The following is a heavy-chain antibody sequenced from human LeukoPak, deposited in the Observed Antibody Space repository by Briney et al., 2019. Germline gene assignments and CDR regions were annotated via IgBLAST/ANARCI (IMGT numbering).Heavy chain of an antibody. CDR1: GFYFSSYS. J-gene: IGHJ6*03. CDR3: ARVEATTGRNYHYYYMDV. Sequence: GGSLRLSCAASGFYFSSYSMNWVRHPPGNRLEWVSSINTGSTYMYYADSVKGRFTISRDNAKNSLHLQMYSLRAEDTAVYFCARVEATTGRNYHYYYMDVWGKGTTVTVSS. V-gene: IGHV3-21*01. CDR2: INTGSTYM. D-gene: IGHD1-1*01.